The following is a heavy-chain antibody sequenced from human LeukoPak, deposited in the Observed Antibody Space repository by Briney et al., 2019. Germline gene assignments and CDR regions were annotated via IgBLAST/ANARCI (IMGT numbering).Heavy chain of an antibody. J-gene: IGHJ1*01. V-gene: IGHV4-59*01. CDR2: IHYSGFS. CDR3: ERDLHGGNSGLGY. CDR1: GGSISSYY. Sequence: SETLSLTCTVSGGSISSYYWSWIRQPPPKGLELIGYIHYSGFSNYNPSLKSRVTISVDSSKNQFALKLSFVTAADTAVYYCERDLHGGNSGLGYWGQGTLVTVSS. D-gene: IGHD4-23*01.